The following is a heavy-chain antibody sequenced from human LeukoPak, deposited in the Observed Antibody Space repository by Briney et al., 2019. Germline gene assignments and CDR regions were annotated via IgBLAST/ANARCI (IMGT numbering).Heavy chain of an antibody. Sequence: SETLSLTCTVSGGSISSYYWSWIRQPPGKGLEWIGYVFYSGSTNYSPSLKSRVTISVDTSKNQFSLKVNSVTAVDTAVYYCARSPSGGWYNWFDPWGQGTLVTVSS. V-gene: IGHV4-59*08. J-gene: IGHJ5*02. CDR2: VFYSGST. D-gene: IGHD6-19*01. CDR1: GGSISSYY. CDR3: ARSPSGGWYNWFDP.